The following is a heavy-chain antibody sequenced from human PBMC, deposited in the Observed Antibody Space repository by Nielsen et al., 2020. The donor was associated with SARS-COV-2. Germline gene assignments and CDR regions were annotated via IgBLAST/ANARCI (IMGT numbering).Heavy chain of an antibody. CDR3: ARLPGGYDSSGYPDY. J-gene: IGHJ4*02. V-gene: IGHV3-20*01. D-gene: IGHD3-22*01. CDR1: GFTCDDYG. CDR2: INWNGGST. Sequence: GESLKISCAASGFTCDDYGMSWVRQAPGKGLEWGSGINWNGGSTGYADSVKGRFTISRDNAKNSQYLQMNSLRAEDTALYHCARLPGGYDSSGYPDYWGQGTLVTVSS.